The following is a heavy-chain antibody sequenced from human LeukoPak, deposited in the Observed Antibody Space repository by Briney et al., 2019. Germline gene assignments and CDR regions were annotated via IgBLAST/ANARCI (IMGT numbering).Heavy chain of an antibody. CDR2: INHSGST. D-gene: IGHD6-13*01. V-gene: IGHV4-34*01. Sequence: PSETLSLTCAVYGGSFSGYYWSWIRQPPGKGLEWIGEINHSGSTNYNPSLKSRVTISVDTSKNQFSPKLSSVTAADTAVYYCARGLEIAAALPSSGNWFDPWGQGTLVTVSS. J-gene: IGHJ5*02. CDR3: ARGLEIAAALPSSGNWFDP. CDR1: GGSFSGYY.